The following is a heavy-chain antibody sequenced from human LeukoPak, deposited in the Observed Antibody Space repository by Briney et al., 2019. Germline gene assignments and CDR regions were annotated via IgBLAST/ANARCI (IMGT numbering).Heavy chain of an antibody. CDR1: GDSISTYY. CDR3: ASDRIEVDAFDI. J-gene: IGHJ3*02. CDR2: VYYSGST. V-gene: IGHV4-59*08. D-gene: IGHD2-15*01. Sequence: SETLYLTCTVSGDSISTYYWSWIRQPPGKGLEWIGYVYYSGSTNYNPSLKSRVTISVDTSKNQFSLKLSSVTAADTAVYYCASDRIEVDAFDIWGQGTMVTVSS.